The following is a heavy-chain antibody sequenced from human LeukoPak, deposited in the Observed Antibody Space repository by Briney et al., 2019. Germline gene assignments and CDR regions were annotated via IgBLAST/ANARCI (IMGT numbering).Heavy chain of an antibody. D-gene: IGHD6-13*01. V-gene: IGHV4-34*01. CDR1: GGSFSGYY. J-gene: IGHJ5*02. Sequence: SETLSLTCAVYGGSFSGYYWSWIRQPPGKGLEWIGEINHSGSTNYNPSLKNRVTISVDTSKNQFSLKLSSVTAADTAVYYCARGRRSSSSCLGPWGQGTLVTVSS. CDR3: ARGRRSSSSCLGP. CDR2: INHSGST.